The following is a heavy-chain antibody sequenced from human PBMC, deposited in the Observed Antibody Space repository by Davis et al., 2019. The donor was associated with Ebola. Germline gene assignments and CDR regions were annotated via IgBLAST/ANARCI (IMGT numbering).Heavy chain of an antibody. CDR3: ARDRLLGYYFDY. Sequence: PGGSLRLSCAASGFTSSSYAMHWVRQAPGKGLEWVAVISYDGSNKYYADSVKGRFTISRDNSKNTLYLQMNSLRAEDTAVYYCARDRLLGYYFDYWGQGTLVTVSS. CDR1: GFTSSSYA. V-gene: IGHV3-30-3*01. CDR2: ISYDGSNK. D-gene: IGHD7-27*01. J-gene: IGHJ4*02.